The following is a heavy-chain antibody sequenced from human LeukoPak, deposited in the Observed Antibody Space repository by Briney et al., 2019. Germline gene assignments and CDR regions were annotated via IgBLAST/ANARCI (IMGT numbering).Heavy chain of an antibody. D-gene: IGHD1-7*01. CDR2: IRYDGGNK. J-gene: IGHJ4*02. Sequence: GGSLRLSCAASGFTFSSYAMSWVRQAPGKGLEWVAFIRYDGGNKYYADSVKGRLTLSRDNSKNTLYLQMSSLRAEDTAVYYCARDLGTTSSFDYWGQGTLVTVSS. CDR1: GFTFSSYA. V-gene: IGHV3-30*02. CDR3: ARDLGTTSSFDY.